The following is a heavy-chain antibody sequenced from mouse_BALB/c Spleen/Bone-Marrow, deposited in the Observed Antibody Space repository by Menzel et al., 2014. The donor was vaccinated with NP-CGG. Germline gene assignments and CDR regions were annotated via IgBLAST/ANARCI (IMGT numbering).Heavy chain of an antibody. CDR2: IYPGDGDT. CDR3: ARSDGYRAMDY. V-gene: IGHV1-82*01. CDR1: GYAFSYSW. D-gene: IGHD2-3*01. J-gene: IGHJ4*01. Sequence: QVQLQQSGPELVKPGASVKISCKASGYAFSYSWMNWVKQRPGQGLEWIGRIYPGDGDTYYNGKFKGRATLTADKSSSTAYMQLSSLTSVDSAVYFCARSDGYRAMDYWGQGSPVTVSS.